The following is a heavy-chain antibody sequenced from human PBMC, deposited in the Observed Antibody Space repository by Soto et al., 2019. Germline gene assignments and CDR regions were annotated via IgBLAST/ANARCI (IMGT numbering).Heavy chain of an antibody. Sequence: PGECLKISCNVSGYNFTRWSIRGGCEVPGKGLEWMGIIYPGDSDTRHSPSFQGQVTISADKSISTAYLQWSSLKASDSAMYYCARLPYGDTAPFDYWGQGTLVTVSS. CDR2: IYPGDSDT. CDR3: ARLPYGDTAPFDY. CDR1: GYNFTRWS. J-gene: IGHJ4*02. D-gene: IGHD4-17*01. V-gene: IGHV5-51*01.